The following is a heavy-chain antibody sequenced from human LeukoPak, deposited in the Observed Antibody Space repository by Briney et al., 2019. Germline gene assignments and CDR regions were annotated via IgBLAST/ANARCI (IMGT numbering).Heavy chain of an antibody. CDR1: GYTFTSYA. D-gene: IGHD3-3*01. CDR3: AREPYYDFWSGNLIAKADY. CDR2: INTNTGNP. Sequence: ASVKVSCKASGYTFTSYAMNWVRQAPGQGLEWMGWINTNTGNPTYAQGFTGRFVFSLDTSVSTAYLQISSLKAEDTAVYYCAREPYYDFWSGNLIAKADYWGQGTLVTVSS. J-gene: IGHJ4*02. V-gene: IGHV7-4-1*02.